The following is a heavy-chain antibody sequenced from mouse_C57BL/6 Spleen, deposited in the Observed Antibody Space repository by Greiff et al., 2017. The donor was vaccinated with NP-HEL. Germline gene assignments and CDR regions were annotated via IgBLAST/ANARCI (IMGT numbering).Heavy chain of an antibody. V-gene: IGHV5-17*01. Sequence: EVQLVESGGGLVKPGGSLKLSCAASGFTFSDYGMHWVRQAPEKGLEWVAYISSGSSTIYYADTVKGRFTISRDNAKNTLFLQMTSLRAEDTAMYYCARNYYGTPYYAMDYWGQGTSVTVSS. D-gene: IGHD2-1*01. J-gene: IGHJ4*01. CDR2: ISSGSSTI. CDR1: GFTFSDYG. CDR3: ARNYYGTPYYAMDY.